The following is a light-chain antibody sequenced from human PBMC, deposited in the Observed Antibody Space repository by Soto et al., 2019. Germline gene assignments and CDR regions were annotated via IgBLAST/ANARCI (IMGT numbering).Light chain of an antibody. CDR2: GAS. V-gene: IGKV3-20*01. J-gene: IGKJ3*01. CDR3: QQYGSSLFT. Sequence: EIELTQSPGTLSLSPGERATLSCRASQSVSSSYLAWYQQKPGQASSLLIYGASSRATGIPDRFSGSGSGTDFTLTISRLEPEDFAVYYCQQYGSSLFTFGPGTKVDIK. CDR1: QSVSSSY.